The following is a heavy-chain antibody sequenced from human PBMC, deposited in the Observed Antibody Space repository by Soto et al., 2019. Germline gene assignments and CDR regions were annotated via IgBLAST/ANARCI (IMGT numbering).Heavy chain of an antibody. D-gene: IGHD3-16*01. CDR2: IRSKAAGGTA. CDR3: VTDRWGAGGY. CDR1: GFTFINAW. J-gene: IGHJ4*02. V-gene: IGHV3-15*01. Sequence: EVQLVESGGGLVKPGGSLRLSSEASGFTFINAWMSWVRQAPGKGLEWVGRIRSKAAGGTAEYVAAVKDRFTISRDDSKNTLSLQLNSLKTEDTAVYYCVTDRWGAGGYWGQGTLVTVSS.